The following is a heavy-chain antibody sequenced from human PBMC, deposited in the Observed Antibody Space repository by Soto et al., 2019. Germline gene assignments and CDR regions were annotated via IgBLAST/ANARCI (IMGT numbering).Heavy chain of an antibody. J-gene: IGHJ5*02. V-gene: IGHV3-21*06. Sequence: GGSLRLSCAASGFTFTRYSVNWVRQAPGKGLEWVSSISSTTNYIYYGDSMKGRFTISRDNAKNSLYLEMNSLRAEDTALYYCARSSVHIAAAGRLDLWGPGTLVTVSS. CDR3: ARSSVHIAAAGRLDL. CDR2: ISSTTNYI. D-gene: IGHD6-13*01. CDR1: GFTFTRYS.